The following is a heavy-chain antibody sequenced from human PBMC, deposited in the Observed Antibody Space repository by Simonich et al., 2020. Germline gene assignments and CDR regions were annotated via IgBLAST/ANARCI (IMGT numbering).Heavy chain of an antibody. CDR1: GYTFTGYY. D-gene: IGHD3-22*01. CDR2: INPNRGGT. Sequence: QVQLVQSGAEVKKPGASVKVSCKASGYTFTGYYMHWVRQAPGQGLGWMGRINPNRGGTNYAQKFQGRVTMTRDTSISTAYMELSRLRSDDTAVYYCARDWYYYDSSGYYSDAFDIWGQGTMVTVSS. V-gene: IGHV1-2*06. J-gene: IGHJ3*02. CDR3: ARDWYYYDSSGYYSDAFDI.